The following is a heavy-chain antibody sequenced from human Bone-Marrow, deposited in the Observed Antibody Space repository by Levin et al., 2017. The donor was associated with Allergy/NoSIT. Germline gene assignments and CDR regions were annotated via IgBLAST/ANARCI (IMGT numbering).Heavy chain of an antibody. CDR3: ARDAHYDFWIGSNFDC. V-gene: IGHV3-23*01. D-gene: IGHD3-3*01. Sequence: GESLKISCAASGFIFGSHDMAWVRQAPGKGLEWVSAISGNSEKTYHADSVKGRFTISRDNSKNMVSLQMDSLRADDTAVYYCARDAHYDFWIGSNFDCWGQGTLVTVSS. J-gene: IGHJ4*02. CDR2: ISGNSEKT. CDR1: GFIFGSHD.